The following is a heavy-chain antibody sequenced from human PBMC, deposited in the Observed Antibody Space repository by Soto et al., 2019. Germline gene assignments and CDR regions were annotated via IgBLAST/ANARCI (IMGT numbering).Heavy chain of an antibody. Sequence: SQTLSLTCVIPGDGVASNSAAWNWIRQSPSRALEWLGRTYYRSKWYNDYAVSVKSRITINPDTSKNQVSLQLNSVTPEDMAVYYCAREIGYFDYWGQGTLVTVSS. CDR1: GDGVASNSAA. CDR3: AREIGYFDY. CDR2: TYYRSKWYN. J-gene: IGHJ4*02. V-gene: IGHV6-1*01.